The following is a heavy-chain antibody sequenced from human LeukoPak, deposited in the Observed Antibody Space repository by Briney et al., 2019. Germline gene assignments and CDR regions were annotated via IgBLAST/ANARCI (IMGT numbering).Heavy chain of an antibody. CDR3: ARDARYCSGGSCYFRWFDP. D-gene: IGHD2-15*01. V-gene: IGHV4-30-4*01. CDR2: IYYSGST. Sequence: SETLSLTCAVSGGSISSNNWWGWVRQPPGKGLEWIGYIYYSGSTYYNPSLKSRVTISVDTSKNQFSLKLSSVTAADTAVYYCARDARYCSGGSCYFRWFDPWGQGTLVTVSS. CDR1: GGSISSNNW. J-gene: IGHJ5*02.